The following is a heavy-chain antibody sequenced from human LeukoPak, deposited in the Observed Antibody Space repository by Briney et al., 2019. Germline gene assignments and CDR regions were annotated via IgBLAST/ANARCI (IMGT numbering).Heavy chain of an antibody. J-gene: IGHJ6*03. CDR1: GGSFSGYY. D-gene: IGHD2-15*01. CDR2: INHSGSA. Sequence: SETLSLTCAVYGGSFSGYYGSWIRQPPGEGLEWIGEINHSGSANYNPSLKSRVTISVDTSKNQFSLKLSSVTAADTAVYYCARGGVGYCSGGSCLYYYYMDVWGKGTTVTVSS. V-gene: IGHV4-34*01. CDR3: ARGGVGYCSGGSCLYYYYMDV.